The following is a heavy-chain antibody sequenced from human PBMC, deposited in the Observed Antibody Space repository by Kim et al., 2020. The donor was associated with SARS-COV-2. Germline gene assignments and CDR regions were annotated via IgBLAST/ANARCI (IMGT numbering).Heavy chain of an antibody. J-gene: IGHJ4*02. CDR2: INTNTGDP. CDR3: ARGQGSESDYDWGGY. Sequence: ASVKVSCRSSGYTFNTYPLNWLRQAPGQGLEWMGWINTNTGDPHYAQGFRGRFVFSLDTSVGTAYLQINSLKAEDTAVYYCARGQGSESDYDWGGYWGQGTLVTVSS. D-gene: IGHD5-12*01. V-gene: IGHV7-4-1*02. CDR1: GYTFNTYP.